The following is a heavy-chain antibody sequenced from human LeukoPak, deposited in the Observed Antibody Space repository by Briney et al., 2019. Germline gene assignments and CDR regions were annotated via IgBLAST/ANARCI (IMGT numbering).Heavy chain of an antibody. CDR1: GGSISSSSYY. J-gene: IGHJ4*02. CDR2: IYYSGST. D-gene: IGHD3-22*01. Sequence: PSETLSLTCTVSGGSISSSSYYWGWIRQPPGKGLEWIGSIYYSGSTYYKSSLKSRVTISVDTSKNQFSLKLSSVTAADTAVYYCARDLRYDSSGWAFDYWGQGTLVTVSS. V-gene: IGHV4-39*07. CDR3: ARDLRYDSSGWAFDY.